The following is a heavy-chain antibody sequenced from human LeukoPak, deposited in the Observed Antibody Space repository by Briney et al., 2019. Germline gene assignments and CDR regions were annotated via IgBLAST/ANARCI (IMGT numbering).Heavy chain of an antibody. CDR3: ARGPRYCSSTSCPPYY. J-gene: IGHJ4*02. CDR2: IIPIFGTA. D-gene: IGHD2-2*01. V-gene: IGHV1-69*01. CDR1: GGTFSSYA. Sequence: GSSVKVSCKASGGTFSSYAISWVRQAPGQGLEWMGGIIPIFGTANYAQKFQGRVTTTADESTSTAYMELSSLRSEDTAVYYCARGPRYCSSTSCPPYYWGQGTLVTVSS.